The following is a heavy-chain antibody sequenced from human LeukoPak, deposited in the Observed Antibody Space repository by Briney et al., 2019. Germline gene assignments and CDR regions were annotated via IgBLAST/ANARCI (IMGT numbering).Heavy chain of an antibody. CDR3: ARGGMTSGYDYFDY. CDR2: MNPNRGDT. Sequence: ASVKVSCKASGYTFTSYDIHWVRQATGQGLEWMGRMNPNRGDTDYAQKFQGRVTMTRDTSTSTVYMELSSLRSEDTAVYYCARGGMTSGYDYFDYWGQGTLVTVSS. D-gene: IGHD5-12*01. CDR1: GYTFTSYD. J-gene: IGHJ4*02. V-gene: IGHV1-8*01.